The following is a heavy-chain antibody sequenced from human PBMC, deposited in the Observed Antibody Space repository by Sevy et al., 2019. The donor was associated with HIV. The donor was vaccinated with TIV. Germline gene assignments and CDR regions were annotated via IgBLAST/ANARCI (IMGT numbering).Heavy chain of an antibody. CDR2: ISSSGSTI. Sequence: GGSLRLSCEASGFTFSSYEMNWVRQAPGKGLEWVSYISSSGSTISYADSVKGRFTISRDNTKNSLYLQMNSLRAEDTAVYYCATSAGVTDYGMDVWGQGTTVTVS. D-gene: IGHD3-3*01. J-gene: IGHJ6*02. CDR3: ATSAGVTDYGMDV. V-gene: IGHV3-48*03. CDR1: GFTFSSYE.